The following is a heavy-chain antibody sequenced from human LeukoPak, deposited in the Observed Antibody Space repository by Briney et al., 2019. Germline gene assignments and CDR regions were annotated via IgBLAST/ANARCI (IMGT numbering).Heavy chain of an antibody. CDR3: ASMGYYYGSGSYYNDDT. V-gene: IGHV1-18*01. Sequence: ASVKVSCKASGYTFTSYGISWVRQAPGQGLEWMGWISAYNGNTNYAQKLQGRVTMTTDTSTSTAYMELRSLRSDDTAVYYCASMGYYYGSGSYYNDDTWGQGTLVTVSS. J-gene: IGHJ1*01. D-gene: IGHD3-10*01. CDR1: GYTFTSYG. CDR2: ISAYNGNT.